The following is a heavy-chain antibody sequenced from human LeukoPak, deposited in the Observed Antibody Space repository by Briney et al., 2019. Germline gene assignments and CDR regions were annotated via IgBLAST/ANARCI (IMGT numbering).Heavy chain of an antibody. J-gene: IGHJ4*02. V-gene: IGHV4-59*08. CDR1: GGSISSYY. D-gene: IGHD2-15*01. CDR3: ARGFTLDY. CDR2: IYYSGSI. Sequence: SETLSLTCTVSGGSISSYYWSWIRQPPGKGLEWIGYIYYSGSINYNPSLKSRVTISVDTSKNQFSLKLSSVTAADTAVYYCARGFTLDYWGQGTLVTVSS.